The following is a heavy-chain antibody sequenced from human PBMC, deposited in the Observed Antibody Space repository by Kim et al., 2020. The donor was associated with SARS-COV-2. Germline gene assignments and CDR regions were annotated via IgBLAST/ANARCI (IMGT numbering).Heavy chain of an antibody. CDR1: GFTFSSYA. CDR2: ISGSGGAT. Sequence: GGSLRLSCAASGFTFSSYARSWVRQAPGKGREWVSAISGSGGATFYTDSVMGRFTISRDNSKNTLYLQINSLRAEDTALYYCAKDPSCSDDTCYSNFGYWGQGTLVTVSS. J-gene: IGHJ4*02. D-gene: IGHD2-15*01. V-gene: IGHV3-23*01. CDR3: AKDPSCSDDTCYSNFGY.